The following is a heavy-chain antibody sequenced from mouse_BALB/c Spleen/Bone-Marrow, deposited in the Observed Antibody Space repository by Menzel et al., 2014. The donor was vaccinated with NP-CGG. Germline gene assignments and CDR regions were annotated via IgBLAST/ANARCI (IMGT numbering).Heavy chain of an antibody. CDR2: ILPGSGST. V-gene: IGHV1-9*01. D-gene: IGHD1-1*01. CDR1: GYTFSSYW. J-gene: IGHJ4*01. Sequence: QVQLQQPGAVLMKPGASVKISCKATGYTFSSYWIEWVKQRPGHGLEWIGEILPGSGSTNYNEKFKGKATFTADTSSNTAYMQLSSLTSEDSAVYYCARGGYYGSSYEDYAMDYWGQGTSVTVSS. CDR3: ARGGYYGSSYEDYAMDY.